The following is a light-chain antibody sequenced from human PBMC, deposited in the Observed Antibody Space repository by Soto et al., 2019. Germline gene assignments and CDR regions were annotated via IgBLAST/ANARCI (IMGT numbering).Light chain of an antibody. Sequence: EIVLTQSPGTLSLSPGERATLSCRASQSVSSSYLAWYQQKPGQAPRLPIYGASSRATGIPDRFSGSGSGTDFTLTISRLEPEDFAVYYCQQYGSSPRTFGGGTKVDIK. CDR3: QQYGSSPRT. V-gene: IGKV3-20*01. CDR2: GAS. CDR1: QSVSSSY. J-gene: IGKJ4*01.